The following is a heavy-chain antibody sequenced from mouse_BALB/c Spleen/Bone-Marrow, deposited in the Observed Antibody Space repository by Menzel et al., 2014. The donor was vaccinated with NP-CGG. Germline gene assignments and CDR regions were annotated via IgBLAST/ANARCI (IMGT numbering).Heavy chain of an antibody. CDR2: IDPENGDT. V-gene: IGHV14-4*02. Sequence: VQLQQSGAELVRSGASVKLSCTASGFNIKDYYIHWVKPRPEQGLEWIGWIDPENGDTEYAPKFQGKATMTADTSSNTAYLQLSSLTSVDTAVYYCSDGNFYALDYWGQGTSVTVSS. CDR3: SDGNFYALDY. D-gene: IGHD2-1*01. CDR1: GFNIKDYY. J-gene: IGHJ4*01.